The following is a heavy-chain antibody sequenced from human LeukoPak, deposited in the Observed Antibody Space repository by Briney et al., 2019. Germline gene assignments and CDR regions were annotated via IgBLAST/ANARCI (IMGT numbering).Heavy chain of an antibody. CDR2: ISSSGSTI. CDR3: AKGPLRGVTKGPIDF. V-gene: IGHV3-48*04. D-gene: IGHD3-10*01. Sequence: GGSLRLSCAASGFTFSSYSMNWVRQAPGKGLEWVSYISSSGSTIYYADSVKGRFTISRDNAKNSLYLQMNSLRAEDTAIYYCAKGPLRGVTKGPIDFWGQGTLVTVSS. J-gene: IGHJ4*02. CDR1: GFTFSSYS.